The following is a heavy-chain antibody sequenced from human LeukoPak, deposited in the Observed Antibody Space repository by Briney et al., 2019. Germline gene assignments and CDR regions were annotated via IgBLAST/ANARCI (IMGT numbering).Heavy chain of an antibody. J-gene: IGHJ4*02. V-gene: IGHV6-1*01. Sequence: SQTLSLTSAISGDSVSGSTTGWNWISQSPSRGLEWLGRTHYESKWKNDYAESVKSRITINPDTSKNQFSLQLNSVTPEDTAVYFCARGFLMRGFDYWGQGTLVTVSS. CDR3: ARGFLMRGFDY. CDR2: THYESKWKN. CDR1: GDSVSGSTTG.